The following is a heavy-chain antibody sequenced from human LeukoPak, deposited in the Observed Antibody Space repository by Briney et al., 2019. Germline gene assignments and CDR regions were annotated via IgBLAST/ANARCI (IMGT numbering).Heavy chain of an antibody. D-gene: IGHD3-10*01. V-gene: IGHV4-59*01. CDR1: GGSISSYY. CDR3: ARGEGYYGSGSYGYYFDY. Sequence: SEILSLTCTVSGGSISSYYWSWIRQPPGKGLEWIGYIYYSGSTNYNPSLKSRVTISVDTSKNQFSLKLSSVTAADTAVYYCARGEGYYGSGSYGYYFDYWGQGTLVTVSS. J-gene: IGHJ4*02. CDR2: IYYSGST.